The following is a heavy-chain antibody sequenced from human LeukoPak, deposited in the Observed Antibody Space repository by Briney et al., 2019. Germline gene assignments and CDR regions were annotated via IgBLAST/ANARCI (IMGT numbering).Heavy chain of an antibody. CDR2: IYHSGST. J-gene: IGHJ4*02. Sequence: SETLSLTCTVSGGSISSHYWSWIRQSPGKGLEWIGEIYHSGSTNYNPSLKSRVTISVDKSKNQFSLKLSSVTAADTAVYYCARPYYYGSGSYYYWGQGTLVTVSS. CDR3: ARPYYYGSGSYYY. D-gene: IGHD3-10*01. CDR1: GGSISSHY. V-gene: IGHV4-59*11.